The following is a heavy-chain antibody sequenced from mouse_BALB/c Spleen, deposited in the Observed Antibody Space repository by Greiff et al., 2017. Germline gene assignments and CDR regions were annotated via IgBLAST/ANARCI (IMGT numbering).Heavy chain of an antibody. J-gene: IGHJ4*01. CDR3: ARHRGDGSYAMDY. CDR2: ISSGGGST. D-gene: IGHD2-3*01. CDR1: GFAFSSYD. V-gene: IGHV5-12-1*01. Sequence: EVKLMESGGGLVKPGGSLKLSCAASGFAFSSYDMSWVRQTPEKRLEWVAYISSGGGSTYYPDTVKGRFTISRDNAKNTLYLQMSSLKSEDTAMYYCARHRGDGSYAMDYWGQGTSVTVSS.